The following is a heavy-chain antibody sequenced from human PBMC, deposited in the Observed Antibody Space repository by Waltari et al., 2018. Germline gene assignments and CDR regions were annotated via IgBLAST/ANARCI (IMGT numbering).Heavy chain of an antibody. CDR3: ARRKTFNGVDV. J-gene: IGHJ6*02. Sequence: QITLEESGPTLVKPTQPLTLTCSFSGFSISTSGGGVGWIRQPPGKALEWLGIIYWHDERYYNPSLKSRLTITKDTSKNQVVLTMTDMDPVDTATYYCARRKTFNGVDVWGRGTTVTVSS. CDR1: GFSISTSGGG. CDR2: IYWHDER. V-gene: IGHV2-5*01.